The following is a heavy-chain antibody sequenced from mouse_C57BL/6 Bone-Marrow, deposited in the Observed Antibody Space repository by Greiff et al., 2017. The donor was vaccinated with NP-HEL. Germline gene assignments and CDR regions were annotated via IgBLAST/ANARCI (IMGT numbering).Heavy chain of an antibody. Sequence: QVHVKQPGAELVKPGASVKLSCKASGYTFTSYWMQWVKQRPGQGLEWIGEIDPSDSYTNYNQKFKGKATLTVDTSSSTAYMQLSSLTSEDSAVYYCAREEYDAYWYFDVWGTGTTVTVSS. D-gene: IGHD2-14*01. CDR2: IDPSDSYT. CDR3: AREEYDAYWYFDV. J-gene: IGHJ1*03. V-gene: IGHV1-50*01. CDR1: GYTFTSYW.